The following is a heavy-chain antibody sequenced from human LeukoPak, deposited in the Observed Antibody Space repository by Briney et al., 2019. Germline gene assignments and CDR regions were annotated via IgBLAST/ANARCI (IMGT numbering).Heavy chain of an antibody. CDR1: GFTFSNYN. CDR3: ARDPYDLGCADY. D-gene: IGHD3-3*01. J-gene: IGHJ4*02. Sequence: PGLSLRLSCAASGFTFSNYNMNWVRQAPGKGLEWVSSISSSSGYIYYADSMKGRFTISRDNAKNSLYLQMNSLRAEDTAVYYCARDPYDLGCADYWGQGTLVTVSS. V-gene: IGHV3-21*01. CDR2: ISSSSGYI.